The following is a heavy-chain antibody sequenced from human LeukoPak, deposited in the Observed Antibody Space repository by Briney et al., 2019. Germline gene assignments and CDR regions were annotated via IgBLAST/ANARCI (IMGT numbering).Heavy chain of an antibody. V-gene: IGHV3-21*01. CDR2: ISSSSSYI. J-gene: IGHJ3*02. D-gene: IGHD6-6*01. CDR1: GFTFSSYS. CDR3: AREASQDAFDI. Sequence: GGSLRLSCAASGFTFSSYSMNWVRQAPGKGLEWVSSISSSSSYIYYADSVKGRFTISRDNAKNSLYLQMNSLRAEDTAVYYCAREASQDAFDIGGQGTMVTVSS.